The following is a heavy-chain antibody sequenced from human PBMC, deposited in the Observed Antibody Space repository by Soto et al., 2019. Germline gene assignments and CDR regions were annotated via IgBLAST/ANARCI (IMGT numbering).Heavy chain of an antibody. J-gene: IGHJ4*02. V-gene: IGHV4-30-4*01. Sequence: QVQLQESGPGLVKPSQTLSLTCTVSGGSISSGDYYWHWIRKPPGKGLGWIGYIYFSGSTYYNPSLKSRVIISLDTSKNQCSLKLSSVTAADTAVYYCARELTGYRFGPGEVYWGQGTLVTVSS. D-gene: IGHD5-18*01. CDR3: ARELTGYRFGPGEVY. CDR2: IYFSGST. CDR1: GGSISSGDYY.